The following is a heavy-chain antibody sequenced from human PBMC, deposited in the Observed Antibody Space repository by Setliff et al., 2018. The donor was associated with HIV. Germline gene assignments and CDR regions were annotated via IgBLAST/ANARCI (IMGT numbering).Heavy chain of an antibody. CDR1: DGSIRSSDYY. CDR3: ARHRVITGSFDY. D-gene: IGHD3-10*01. Sequence: SETLSLTCTVSDGSIRSSDYYWGWIRQSPGVGLEWIGSIFYSGRAYYNPSLKSRVTISVDTSKNQFSLRVNSVTAADTAVFYCARHRVITGSFDYWGQGTLVTVSS. CDR2: IFYSGRA. V-gene: IGHV4-39*01. J-gene: IGHJ4*02.